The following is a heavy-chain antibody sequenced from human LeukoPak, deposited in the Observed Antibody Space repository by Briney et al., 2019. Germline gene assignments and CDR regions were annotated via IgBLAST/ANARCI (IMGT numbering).Heavy chain of an antibody. Sequence: GGSLRLSCAASGFTFSNAWMSWVRQAPGKGLEWVSSISGTGGSTYYADPVKGRFTISRDNSNNTLFLQMNSLRAEDTAVYYCAKVRTGHYFDYWGQGTLVTVSS. V-gene: IGHV3-23*01. CDR1: GFTFSNAW. J-gene: IGHJ4*02. CDR2: ISGTGGST. CDR3: AKVRTGHYFDY. D-gene: IGHD1-1*01.